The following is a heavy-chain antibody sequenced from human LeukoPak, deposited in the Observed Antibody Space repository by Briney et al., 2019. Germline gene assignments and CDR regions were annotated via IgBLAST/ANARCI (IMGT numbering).Heavy chain of an antibody. J-gene: IGHJ4*02. D-gene: IGHD1-26*01. V-gene: IGHV1-69*04. CDR3: ARGGVSVGATMAY. CDR1: GGTFSSYA. Sequence: ASVKVSCKASGGTFSSYAISWVRQAPGQGLEWMGRIIPIRGIANYAQKFQGRVTMTTDTSTSTAYMKLRSLRSDDTAVYYCARGGVSVGATMAYWGQGTLVTVSS. CDR2: IIPIRGIA.